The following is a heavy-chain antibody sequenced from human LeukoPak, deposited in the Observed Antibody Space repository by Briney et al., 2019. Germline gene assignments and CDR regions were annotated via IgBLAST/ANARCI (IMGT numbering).Heavy chain of an antibody. CDR3: ASFVRFLEWTQGY. Sequence: SQTLSLTCTVSGGSISSGGYYWSWIRQPPGKGLEWIGYIYYSGSTYYNPSLKSRVTISVDTSKNQFSLKLSSVTAADTAVYYCASFVRFLEWTQGYWGQGTLVTVSS. CDR2: IYYSGST. V-gene: IGHV4-30-4*01. D-gene: IGHD3-3*01. J-gene: IGHJ4*02. CDR1: GGSISSGGYY.